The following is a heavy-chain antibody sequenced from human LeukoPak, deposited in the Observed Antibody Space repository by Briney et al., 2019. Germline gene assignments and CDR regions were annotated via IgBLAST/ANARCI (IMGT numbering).Heavy chain of an antibody. V-gene: IGHV1-69*04. CDR1: GGTFSSYA. D-gene: IGHD3-10*01. CDR3: ARDRITMVRGVMVYYYGMDV. CDR2: IIPILGIA. J-gene: IGHJ6*02. Sequence: ASVKVSCKASGGTFSSYAISWVRQAPGQGLEWMGRIIPILGIANYAQKFQGRVTITADKSTSTAYMELSSLRSEDTAVYYCARDRITMVRGVMVYYYGMDVWGQGTTVTVSS.